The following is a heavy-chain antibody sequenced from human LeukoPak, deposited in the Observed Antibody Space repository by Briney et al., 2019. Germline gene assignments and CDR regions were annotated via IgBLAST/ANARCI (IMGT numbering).Heavy chain of an antibody. J-gene: IGHJ3*02. CDR3: AREEDYRAAFDI. Sequence: GGYLRLSCAASGFTFSSYAMHWVRQAPGMGLEYVSAISSNGGSTYYANSVKGRFTISRDNSKNTLYLQMGSLRAEDMAVYYCAREEDYRAAFDIWGQGTMVTVSS. CDR2: ISSNGGST. V-gene: IGHV3-64*01. D-gene: IGHD4-11*01. CDR1: GFTFSSYA.